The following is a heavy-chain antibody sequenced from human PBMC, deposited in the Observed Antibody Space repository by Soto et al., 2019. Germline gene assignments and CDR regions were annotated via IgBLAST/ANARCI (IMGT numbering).Heavy chain of an antibody. J-gene: IGHJ6*02. CDR3: ARRVAVTSVPDTSYYYYGLDV. V-gene: IGHV1-69*13. Sequence: SVKVSCKAFGGTFSSYAICWVRQAPGQGPERMGGIIPMFGSTNYAQKFQGRVTITADESTSTAFMELSGLKSEDTAVYYCARRVAVTSVPDTSYYYYGLDVWGQGTTVTVSS. CDR2: IIPMFGST. D-gene: IGHD2-21*02. CDR1: GGTFSSYA.